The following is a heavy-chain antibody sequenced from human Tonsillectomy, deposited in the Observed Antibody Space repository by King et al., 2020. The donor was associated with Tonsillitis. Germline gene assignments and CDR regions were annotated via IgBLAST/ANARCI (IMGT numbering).Heavy chain of an antibody. CDR3: AKIPGDSATITH. CDR1: GFTFSNYG. V-gene: IGHV3-30*02. J-gene: IGHJ4*02. Sequence: VQLVESGGGVVQPGGSLRLSCAASGFTFSNYGLHWVRQAPGKGLEWVSFIRHDTSDKYYADSVEGRFTLSRDNSKNTLYLQMNSLRAEDTAVYYCAKIPGDSATITHWGQGTLVTVSS. D-gene: IGHD5-24*01. CDR2: IRHDTSDK.